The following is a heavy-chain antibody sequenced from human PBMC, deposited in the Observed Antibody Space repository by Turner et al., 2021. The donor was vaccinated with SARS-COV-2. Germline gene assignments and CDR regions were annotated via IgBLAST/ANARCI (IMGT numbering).Heavy chain of an antibody. Sequence: QLQLQESGPGLVKPSETLSLPCTVSGGSLSSSRYYWGWIRQPPGKGLEWIGCSYYSGSTYYNPSLKSRVTISVDTSKNQFSLKLSSVTAADTAVYYCARLPVGYYGSGSYYHYGMDVWSQGTTVTVSS. CDR1: GGSLSSSRYY. CDR2: SYYSGST. J-gene: IGHJ6*02. CDR3: ARLPVGYYGSGSYYHYGMDV. D-gene: IGHD3-10*01. V-gene: IGHV4-39*01.